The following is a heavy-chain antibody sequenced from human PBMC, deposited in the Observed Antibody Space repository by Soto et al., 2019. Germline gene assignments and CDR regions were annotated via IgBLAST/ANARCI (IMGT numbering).Heavy chain of an antibody. V-gene: IGHV3-30*18. CDR2: ISYDGSNK. CDR3: AKDSHVSSDYEWFVDY. Sequence: GGALRLSCAAAGLTFSSYGIHWVRQAPGKGLEWVAVISYDGSNKYYADSVKGRFTISRDNSKNTLYLQMNSLRAEDTAVYYCAKDSHVSSDYEWFVDYWGQGTLVTVPS. CDR1: GLTFSSYG. J-gene: IGHJ4*02. D-gene: IGHD5-12*01.